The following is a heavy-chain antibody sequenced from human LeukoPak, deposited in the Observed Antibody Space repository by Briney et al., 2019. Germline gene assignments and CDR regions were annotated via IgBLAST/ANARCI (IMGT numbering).Heavy chain of an antibody. J-gene: IGHJ4*02. D-gene: IGHD2-15*01. CDR2: MNPNSGNT. CDR3: ARGTVREVGGFDY. Sequence: EASVTVSCKASGYTFTSYDINWVRQATGQGLEWMGWMNPNSGNTGYAQKFQGRVTMTRNTSIVTAYMELSSLRSEDTAVYYCARGTVREVGGFDYWGQGTLVTVSS. V-gene: IGHV1-8*01. CDR1: GYTFTSYD.